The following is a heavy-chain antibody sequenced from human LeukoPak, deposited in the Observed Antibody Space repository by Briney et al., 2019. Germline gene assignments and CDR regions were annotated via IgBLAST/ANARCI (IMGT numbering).Heavy chain of an antibody. V-gene: IGHV1-2*02. CDR3: ARGPSRLLWFGPSNWFDP. Sequence: ASVKVSCKASGYTFTSYGISWVRQAPGQGLEWMGWINPNSGGTNYAQKFQGRVTMTRDTSISTAYMELSRLRSDDTAVYYCARGPSRLLWFGPSNWFDPWGQGTLVTVSS. J-gene: IGHJ5*02. D-gene: IGHD3-10*01. CDR2: INPNSGGT. CDR1: GYTFTSYG.